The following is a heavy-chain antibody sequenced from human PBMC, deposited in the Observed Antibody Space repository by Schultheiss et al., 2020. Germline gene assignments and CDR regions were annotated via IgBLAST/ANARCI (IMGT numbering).Heavy chain of an antibody. Sequence: GESLKISCAASGFTFSDYYMSWIRQAPGKGLEWVSYISSSSSYTNYADSVKGRFTISRDNSKNTLYLQMNSLRAEDTAVYYCARGEITIFGVFHFDYWGQGTLVTVSS. V-gene: IGHV3-11*06. J-gene: IGHJ4*02. CDR1: GFTFSDYY. D-gene: IGHD3-3*01. CDR2: ISSSSSYT. CDR3: ARGEITIFGVFHFDY.